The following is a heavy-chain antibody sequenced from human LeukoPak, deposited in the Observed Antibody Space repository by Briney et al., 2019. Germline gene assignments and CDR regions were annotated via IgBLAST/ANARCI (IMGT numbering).Heavy chain of an antibody. Sequence: SETLSLTCAVYGGSFSGYYWSWIRQPPGKGLEWIGEINHSGSTNYNPSLKSRVTISVDTSKNQFSLELSSVTAADTAVHYCARVAAYKPIDYWGQGTLVTVSS. CDR2: INHSGST. CDR3: ARVAAYKPIDY. V-gene: IGHV4-34*01. J-gene: IGHJ4*02. D-gene: IGHD6-13*01. CDR1: GGSFSGYY.